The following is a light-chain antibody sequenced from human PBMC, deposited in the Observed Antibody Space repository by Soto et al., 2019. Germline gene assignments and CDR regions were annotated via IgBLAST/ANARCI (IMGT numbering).Light chain of an antibody. J-gene: IGKJ2*01. Sequence: DIQMTQSPSSLSASVGDRVTITCQASQDISNHLNWYQHKPGEAPKLLIYAASNLETGVPSRFNGRGSGTDFTFTINTLQPEDIAIYYCQYYGSLPYIFGQGTTLEIK. V-gene: IGKV1-33*01. CDR1: QDISNH. CDR2: AAS. CDR3: QYYGSLPYI.